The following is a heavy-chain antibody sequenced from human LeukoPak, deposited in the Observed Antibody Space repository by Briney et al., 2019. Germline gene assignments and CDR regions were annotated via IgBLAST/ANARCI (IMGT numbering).Heavy chain of an antibody. J-gene: IGHJ4*02. Sequence: GGSLRLSCAASGFTFSSYAMSWARQAPGKGLEWVSAISGRGGSTYYADSVKGRFTISRDNSKNTLYLQMNSLRAEDTAVYYCAKTEWGEDYGIAGNFDYWGQGTLVTVSS. D-gene: IGHD6-13*01. V-gene: IGHV3-23*01. CDR1: GFTFSSYA. CDR3: AKTEWGEDYGIAGNFDY. CDR2: ISGRGGST.